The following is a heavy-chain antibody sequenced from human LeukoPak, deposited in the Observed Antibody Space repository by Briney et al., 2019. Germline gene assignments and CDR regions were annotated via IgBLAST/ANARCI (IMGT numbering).Heavy chain of an antibody. D-gene: IGHD3-22*01. Sequence: SVKVSCKASGGTFSSSATSWVRQAPGQGLEWMGAIIPIFGTANYAQNFQGRVTITADESTSTAYMELSSLRSEDSAVYYCALTPSKYYDTSGIYDYWGQGTLVTVSS. CDR1: GGTFSSSA. CDR3: ALTPSKYYDTSGIYDY. V-gene: IGHV1-69*13. CDR2: IIPIFGTA. J-gene: IGHJ4*02.